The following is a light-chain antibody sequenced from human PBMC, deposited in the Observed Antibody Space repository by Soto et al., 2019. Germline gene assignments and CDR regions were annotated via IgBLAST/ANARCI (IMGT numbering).Light chain of an antibody. CDR1: SSNIGAGYD. CDR3: QSYDSSLSGFYV. CDR2: ASS. J-gene: IGLJ1*01. V-gene: IGLV1-40*01. Sequence: QSVLTQPPSVSGAPGQRVTISCTGSSSNIGAGYDVHWYQQIPGTAPKLLIYASSYRPSGVPDRFSGSKSGSSASLAITGLQAEGEADYYCQSYDSSLSGFYVFGTGTKLTVL.